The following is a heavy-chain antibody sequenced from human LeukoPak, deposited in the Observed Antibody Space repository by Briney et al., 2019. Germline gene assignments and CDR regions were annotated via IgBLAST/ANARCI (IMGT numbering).Heavy chain of an antibody. CDR2: IYYSGST. V-gene: IGHV4-31*03. Sequence: SETLSLTCTVSGGSISGGGYYWSWIRQHPGKGLEWIGYIYYSGSTYYNPSPKSRVAISVDTSKNQFSLKLSSVTAADTAVYYCARTYCSDDCSDYYYGMDVWGQGTTVTVSS. CDR1: GGSISGGGYY. D-gene: IGHD2-21*02. CDR3: ARTYCSDDCSDYYYGMDV. J-gene: IGHJ6*02.